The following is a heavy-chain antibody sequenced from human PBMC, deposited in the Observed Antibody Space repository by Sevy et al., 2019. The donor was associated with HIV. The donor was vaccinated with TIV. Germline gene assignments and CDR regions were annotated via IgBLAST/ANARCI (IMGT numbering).Heavy chain of an antibody. Sequence: GGSLRLSCAASGFIYSNYWMSWVRQAPGKGPEWVANINQDGTETDYVDSVKGRFTISRDNAKNTVYLQMNSLRAEDTALYYCAFQGYTSMSVVCDYWGRGTLVTVSS. CDR2: INQDGTET. V-gene: IGHV3-7*01. CDR1: GFIYSNYW. CDR3: AFQGYTSMSVVCDY. J-gene: IGHJ4*02. D-gene: IGHD5-18*01.